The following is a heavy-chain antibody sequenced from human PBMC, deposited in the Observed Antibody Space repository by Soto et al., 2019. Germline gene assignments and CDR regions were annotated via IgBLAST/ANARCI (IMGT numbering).Heavy chain of an antibody. Sequence: GGSLRLSCAASGFTFSSYSMNWVRQAPGKRLEWVSYISSSSSSVNYADSVKGRFTISRDNAKNSLYLQMNSLRAEDTAVYYCARDSSSWYGGYMDVWGKGTTVTVSS. CDR1: GFTFSSYS. V-gene: IGHV3-48*01. CDR2: ISSSSSSV. J-gene: IGHJ6*03. D-gene: IGHD6-13*01. CDR3: ARDSSSWYGGYMDV.